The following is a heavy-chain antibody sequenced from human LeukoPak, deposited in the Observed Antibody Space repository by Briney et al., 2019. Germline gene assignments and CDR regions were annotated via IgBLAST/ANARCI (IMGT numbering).Heavy chain of an antibody. Sequence: SVKVSCKASGGTFSSYAISWVRQAPGQGLEWMGGIIPIFGTANYAQKFQGRVTITTDESTSTAYMELSSLRSEDTAVYYCAISLSGSYREFDPWGQGTLVTVSS. J-gene: IGHJ5*02. V-gene: IGHV1-69*05. CDR2: IIPIFGTA. D-gene: IGHD1-26*01. CDR3: AISLSGSYREFDP. CDR1: GGTFSSYA.